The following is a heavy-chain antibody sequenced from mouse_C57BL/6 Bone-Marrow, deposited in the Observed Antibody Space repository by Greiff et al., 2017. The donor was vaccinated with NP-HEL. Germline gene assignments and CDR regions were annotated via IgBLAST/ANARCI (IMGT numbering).Heavy chain of an antibody. V-gene: IGHV1-19*01. J-gene: IGHJ2*01. Sequence: EVQLQQSGPVLVKPGASVKMSCKASGYTFTDYYMNWVKQSHGKSLEWIGVINPYNGGTSYNQKFKGKATLTVDKSSSTAYMELNSLTSEDSAVYYCASPMITTRYYFDYWGQGTTLTVSS. CDR3: ASPMITTRYYFDY. CDR2: INPYNGGT. D-gene: IGHD2-4*01. CDR1: GYTFTDYY.